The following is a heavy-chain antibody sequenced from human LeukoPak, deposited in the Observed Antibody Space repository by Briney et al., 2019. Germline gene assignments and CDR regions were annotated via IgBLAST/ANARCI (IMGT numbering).Heavy chain of an antibody. D-gene: IGHD3-22*01. Sequence: GASVTVSCTASGYTVTSYYMHWVRQAPGQGLEWMGILNPSGGSSSYAQKFQGRATLTRATSTSTVYMELSSLRSEDTAVYYCARAEYYDSSGYPLLAFDPWGQGTLVTVSS. V-gene: IGHV1-46*01. CDR1: GYTVTSYY. CDR2: LNPSGGSS. CDR3: ARAEYYDSSGYPLLAFDP. J-gene: IGHJ5*02.